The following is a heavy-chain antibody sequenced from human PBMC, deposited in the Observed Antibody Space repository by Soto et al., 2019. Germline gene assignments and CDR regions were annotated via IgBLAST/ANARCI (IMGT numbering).Heavy chain of an antibody. Sequence: QVQLVQSGAEVKKPGASVKVSCKASGYTFTSYGISWVRQAPGQGLEWMGWISAYNGNTNYAQKLQGRVTMTTDTSRSTAYMELRSLRSDDTAVYYCARDSSGWYLYYYGMDVWGQGTTVTVSS. CDR2: ISAYNGNT. CDR1: GYTFTSYG. CDR3: ARDSSGWYLYYYGMDV. D-gene: IGHD6-19*01. J-gene: IGHJ6*02. V-gene: IGHV1-18*01.